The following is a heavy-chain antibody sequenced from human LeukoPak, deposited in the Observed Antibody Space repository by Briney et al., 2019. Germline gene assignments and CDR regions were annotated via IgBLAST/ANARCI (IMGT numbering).Heavy chain of an antibody. CDR3: ARGGYGDYTYDY. CDR2: MNPNSGNT. D-gene: IGHD4-17*01. Sequence: ASVKVSCKASGYTFTSYDINWVRQATGQGLEWMGWMNPNSGNTGYAQKFQGRVTMTRNTSLSTAYMELSSLRSEDTAVYYCARGGYGDYTYDYWGQGTLVTVSS. CDR1: GYTFTSYD. V-gene: IGHV1-8*01. J-gene: IGHJ4*02.